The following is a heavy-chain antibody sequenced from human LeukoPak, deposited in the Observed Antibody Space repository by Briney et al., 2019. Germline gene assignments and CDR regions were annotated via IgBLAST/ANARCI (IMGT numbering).Heavy chain of an antibody. V-gene: IGHV1-69*01. CDR1: GGTFSSYA. CDR2: IIPIFGTA. D-gene: IGHD6-13*01. CDR3: ARDLIAAAGTDY. Sequence: SVKVSCKASGGTFSSYAISWVRQAPGQGLEWMGGIIPIFGTANYAQKFQGRVTITADESTSTAYMELSSLRSEDTAVYYCARDLIAAAGTDYWGQGTLVTVSS. J-gene: IGHJ4*02.